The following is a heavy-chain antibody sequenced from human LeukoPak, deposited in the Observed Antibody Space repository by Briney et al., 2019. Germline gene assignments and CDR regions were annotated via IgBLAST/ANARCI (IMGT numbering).Heavy chain of an antibody. CDR1: GFTFSDHY. Sequence: GSLRLSCAVSGFTFSDHYMSWVRQAPGKGLEWVSTISGSGDYTYYADSVKGRFTISRDNSKNTLYLQMNSLRAEDTAIYYCAKVTYGSGTYGAFDSWGQGTLVTVSS. J-gene: IGHJ4*02. CDR2: ISGSGDYT. D-gene: IGHD3-10*01. CDR3: AKVTYGSGTYGAFDS. V-gene: IGHV3-23*01.